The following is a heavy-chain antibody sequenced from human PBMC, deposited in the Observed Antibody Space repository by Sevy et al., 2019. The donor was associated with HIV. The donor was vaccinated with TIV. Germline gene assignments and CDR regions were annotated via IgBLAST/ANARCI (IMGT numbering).Heavy chain of an antibody. CDR3: ARDRDGSGSSGGYGMDV. CDR1: GLTFSSYS. D-gene: IGHD3-10*01. Sequence: GGSLRLSCVASGLTFSSYSMKWVRQAPGKGLEWVSSISSSSSYIYYADSVKGRFTISRDNAKKSLYLQVNSRRAEDTAVYYCARDRDGSGSSGGYGMDVWGQGTTVTVSS. V-gene: IGHV3-21*01. CDR2: ISSSSSYI. J-gene: IGHJ6*02.